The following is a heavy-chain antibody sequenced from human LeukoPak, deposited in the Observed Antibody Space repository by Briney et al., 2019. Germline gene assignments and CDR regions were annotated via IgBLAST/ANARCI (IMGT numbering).Heavy chain of an antibody. Sequence: GGSLRLSCAASGFTFSSYWMHWVRQAPGKGLVWVSRINSDGSSTSYADSVKGRFTISRDNAKNTLYLQMNSLRAEDTAVYYCARVHIPAYCGGDCYSGFDYWGQGTLATVSS. CDR2: INSDGSST. CDR1: GFTFSSYW. CDR3: ARVHIPAYCGGDCYSGFDY. J-gene: IGHJ4*02. V-gene: IGHV3-74*01. D-gene: IGHD2-21*02.